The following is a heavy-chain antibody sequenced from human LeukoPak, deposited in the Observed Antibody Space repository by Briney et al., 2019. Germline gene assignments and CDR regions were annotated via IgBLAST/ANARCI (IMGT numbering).Heavy chain of an antibody. CDR3: AKDSVRLDYDILTGYTD. V-gene: IGHV3-30*18. CDR2: ISYDGSNK. Sequence: GRSLRLSCAASGFTLSSYGMHWVRQAPGKGLEWVAVISYDGSNKYYADSVKGRFTISRDNSKNTLYLQMNSLRAEDTAVYYCAKDSVRLDYDILTGYTDWGQGTLVTVSS. J-gene: IGHJ4*02. CDR1: GFTLSSYG. D-gene: IGHD3-9*01.